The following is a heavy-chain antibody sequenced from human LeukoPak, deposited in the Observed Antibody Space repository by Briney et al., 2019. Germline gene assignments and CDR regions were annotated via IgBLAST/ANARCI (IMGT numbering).Heavy chain of an antibody. CDR3: ARTSSTTIDY. J-gene: IGHJ4*02. D-gene: IGHD1-1*01. CDR1: GFTFSSYW. V-gene: IGHV3-74*01. Sequence: GGSLRLSCAASGFTFSSYWMRWVRHAPGKGLVWVSHIDSDGSSTKYADSVKGRFTISRDNAKNTLYLQMNSLRAEDTAVYYCARTSSTTIDYWGQGTLVTVSS. CDR2: IDSDGSST.